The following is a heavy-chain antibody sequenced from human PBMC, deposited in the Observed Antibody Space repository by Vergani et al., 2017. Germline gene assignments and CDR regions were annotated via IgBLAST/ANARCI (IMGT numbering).Heavy chain of an antibody. D-gene: IGHD6-19*01. CDR1: GGSISSGDYY. Sequence: QVQLQESGPGLVKPSQTLSLTCTVSGGSISSGDYYWSWIRQPPGKGLEWIGYIYYSGSTYYNPSLKSRVTISVDTSKNQFSLKLSSVTAADTAVYYYARGNSYSSGWGQKYYFDYWGQGTLVTVSS. J-gene: IGHJ4*02. CDR3: ARGNSYSSGWGQKYYFDY. CDR2: IYYSGST. V-gene: IGHV4-30-4*08.